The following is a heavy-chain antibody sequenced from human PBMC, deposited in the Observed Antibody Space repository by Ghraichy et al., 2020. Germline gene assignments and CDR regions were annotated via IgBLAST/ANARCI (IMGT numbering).Heavy chain of an antibody. CDR2: ISYDGNSK. CDR1: GFTFSRYG. V-gene: IGHV3-30*18. CDR3: AKERDTSGYYSFRGDYYGMDV. D-gene: IGHD3-22*01. J-gene: IGHJ6*02. Sequence: GGSLRLSCAASGFTFSRYGMHWVRQAPGKGLEWVAVISYDGNSKYSPDYRFTISRDNSKNTLYLQMNSLRAEDTAVYYCAKERDTSGYYSFRGDYYGMDVWGQGTTVTVSS.